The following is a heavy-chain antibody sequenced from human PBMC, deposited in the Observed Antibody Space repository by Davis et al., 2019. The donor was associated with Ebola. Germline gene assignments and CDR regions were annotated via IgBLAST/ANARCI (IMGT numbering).Heavy chain of an antibody. CDR1: GGSISSYY. Sequence: PSETLSLTCTVSGGSISSYYWSWIRQPPGKGLEWIGYIYYSGSTNYNPSLKSRVTISVDTSKNQFSLKLSSVTAADTAVYYCARGLKNFWSGKGWFDPWGQGTLVTVSS. D-gene: IGHD3-3*01. CDR3: ARGLKNFWSGKGWFDP. CDR2: IYYSGST. V-gene: IGHV4-59*08. J-gene: IGHJ5*02.